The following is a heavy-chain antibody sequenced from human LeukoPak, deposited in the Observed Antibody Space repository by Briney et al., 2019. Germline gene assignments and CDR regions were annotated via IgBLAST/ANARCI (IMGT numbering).Heavy chain of an antibody. V-gene: IGHV5-51*01. CDR2: IYPGDSDT. CDR3: ASLIVAAGSSGGWFDP. J-gene: IGHJ5*02. CDR1: GYSFTSYW. D-gene: IGHD6-13*01. Sequence: GESLKVSCKGSGYSFTSYWIGWVRQMPGKGLEWMGIIYPGDSDTRYSPTFQGQVTISADKSISTAYLQWSSLKASDTAMYYCASLIVAAGSSGGWFDPWGQGTLLTVSS.